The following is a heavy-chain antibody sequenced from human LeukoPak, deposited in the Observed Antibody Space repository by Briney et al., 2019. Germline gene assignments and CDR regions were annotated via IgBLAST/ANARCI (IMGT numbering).Heavy chain of an antibody. Sequence: GSLRLSYAASGFTYQDYAMQWVRQAPGKGLEWDSLISGDGGSTNYADSVKGRFTISRDNSKNSLYLQMNSLRTEDTALYYFAIARTYCGFDYWGQGTLVTVSS. V-gene: IGHV3-43*02. J-gene: IGHJ4*02. CDR1: GFTYQDYA. CDR2: ISGDGGST. CDR3: AIARTYCGFDY. D-gene: IGHD4-23*01.